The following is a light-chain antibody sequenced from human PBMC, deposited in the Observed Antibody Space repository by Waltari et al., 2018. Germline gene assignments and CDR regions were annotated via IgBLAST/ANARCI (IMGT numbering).Light chain of an antibody. CDR1: QSINNY. CDR3: QQSYSSLPLT. V-gene: IGKV1-39*01. J-gene: IGKJ3*01. Sequence: DIQMTQSPSSLSASVGDRVTITCRASQSINNYLNWYLQKPGKAPELLIYAASTLQSGVPSRCSSSGSATDFSLTISSLQPEDFGTYYCQQSYSSLPLTFGPGTKVDIK. CDR2: AAS.